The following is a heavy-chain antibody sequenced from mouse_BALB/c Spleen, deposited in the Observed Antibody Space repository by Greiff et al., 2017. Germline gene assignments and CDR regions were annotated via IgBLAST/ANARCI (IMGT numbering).Heavy chain of an antibody. CDR2: ISSGGSYT. V-gene: IGHV5-6-4*01. CDR3: TREGGDYGDSIDY. Sequence: EVHLVESGGGLVKPGGSLKLSCAASGFTFSSYTMSWVRQTPEKRLEWVATISSGGSYTYYPDSVKGRFTISRDNAKNTLYLQMSSLKSEDTAMYYCTREGGDYGDSIDYWGQGTTLTVSS. D-gene: IGHD1-1*01. CDR1: GFTFSSYT. J-gene: IGHJ2*01.